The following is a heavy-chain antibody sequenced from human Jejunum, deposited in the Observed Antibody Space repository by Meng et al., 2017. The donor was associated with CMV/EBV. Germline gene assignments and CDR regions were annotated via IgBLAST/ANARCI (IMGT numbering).Heavy chain of an antibody. CDR3: ARDPSNTSGRYAYFDY. J-gene: IGHJ4*02. D-gene: IGHD6-19*01. CDR1: GYTFTHHG. Sequence: QLQLLQAGAEVKKPRASVRVSCKASGYTFTHHGISWIRQAPGQGLEWMGWISCYNGDTNYAQKFQGRVTMTTDTSTSTAYMDLRSLRSDDTAVYYCARDPSNTSGRYAYFDYWGQGTLVTVSS. CDR2: ISCYNGDT. V-gene: IGHV1-18*01.